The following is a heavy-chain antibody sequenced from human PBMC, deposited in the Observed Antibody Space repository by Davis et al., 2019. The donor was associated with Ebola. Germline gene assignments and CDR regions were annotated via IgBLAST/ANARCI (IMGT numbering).Heavy chain of an antibody. Sequence: GESLKISCAASGFTVSSNYMSWVRQAPGKGLEWVSVIYSGGSTYYADSVKGRFTISRGNSKNTLYLQMNSLRAEDTAVYYCARSAYYYDSSGDFDYWGQGTLVTVSS. CDR2: IYSGGST. J-gene: IGHJ4*02. CDR3: ARSAYYYDSSGDFDY. D-gene: IGHD3-22*01. CDR1: GFTVSSNY. V-gene: IGHV3-66*01.